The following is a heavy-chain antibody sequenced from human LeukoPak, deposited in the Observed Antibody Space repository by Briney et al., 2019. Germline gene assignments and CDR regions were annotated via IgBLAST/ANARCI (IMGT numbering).Heavy chain of an antibody. D-gene: IGHD6-13*01. CDR1: GYTFTGYY. CDR2: INPNSGGT. Sequence: APVNVSCKASGYTFTGYYMHWVRQAPGQGLEWMGWINPNSGGTNYAQKFQGRVTMTRDTSISTAYMELSRLRSDDTAVYYCARDLSSSWPRDYYYGMDVWGQGTTVTVSS. V-gene: IGHV1-2*02. J-gene: IGHJ6*02. CDR3: ARDLSSSWPRDYYYGMDV.